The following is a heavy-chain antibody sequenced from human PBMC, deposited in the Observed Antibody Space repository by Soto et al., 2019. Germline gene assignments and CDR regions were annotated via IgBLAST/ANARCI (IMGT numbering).Heavy chain of an antibody. CDR2: ISYDGSNK. CDR3: AKDSRAYCSGGSCYSFLTFDY. V-gene: IGHV3-30*18. Sequence: GGSLRLSCAASGFTFSSYGMHWVRQAPGKGLEWVAVISYDGSNKYYADSVKGRFTISRDNSKNTLYLQMNSLRAEDTAVYYCAKDSRAYCSGGSCYSFLTFDYWGQGTLVTVSS. D-gene: IGHD2-15*01. CDR1: GFTFSSYG. J-gene: IGHJ4*02.